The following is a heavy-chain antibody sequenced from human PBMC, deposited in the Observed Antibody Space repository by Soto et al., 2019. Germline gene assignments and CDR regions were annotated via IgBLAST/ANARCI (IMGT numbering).Heavy chain of an antibody. CDR2: IIPISGTA. V-gene: IGHV1-69*01. Sequence: QVQLVQSGAEVQKPGSSVKVSCKASGGTFSSYAISWVRQAPGQGLEWRGGIIPISGTANYAQKFQGRVTITADASTSTAYMELSSLRSDDPAVYYCARSQGSSTSLQIYYYYSYGMDVWGQGTTVTVSS. CDR3: ARSQGSSTSLQIYYYYSYGMDV. J-gene: IGHJ6*02. CDR1: GGTFSSYA. D-gene: IGHD2-2*01.